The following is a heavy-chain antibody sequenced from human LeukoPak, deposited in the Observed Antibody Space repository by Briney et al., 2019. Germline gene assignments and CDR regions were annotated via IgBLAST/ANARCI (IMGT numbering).Heavy chain of an antibody. Sequence: SVKVSCKASGGTFSSYAINWVRQAPGQGLEWMGRIIPIFGTANYAQKFQGRVTITADKSTSTAYMELSSLRSEDTAVYYCARDRSGRSGSYALPDYWGQGTLVTVSS. V-gene: IGHV1-69*06. CDR3: ARDRSGRSGSYALPDY. J-gene: IGHJ4*02. D-gene: IGHD1-26*01. CDR1: GGTFSSYA. CDR2: IIPIFGTA.